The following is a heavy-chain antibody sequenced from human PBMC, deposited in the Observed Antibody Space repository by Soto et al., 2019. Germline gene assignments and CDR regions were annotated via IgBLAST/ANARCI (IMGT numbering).Heavy chain of an antibody. CDR1: GFTFIGYS. Sequence: EVQLVESGGGLVKPGGSLRLSCVASGFTFIGYSISWVRQAPGKGLEWVSYISGPSIYIYYADSVKGRFTISRDNAKSAVYLQMNSLRAEDTAVYYCARGFRNGFNVWGQGTTVSVSS. D-gene: IGHD3-10*01. CDR2: ISGPSIYI. CDR3: ARGFRNGFNV. V-gene: IGHV3-21*01. J-gene: IGHJ6*02.